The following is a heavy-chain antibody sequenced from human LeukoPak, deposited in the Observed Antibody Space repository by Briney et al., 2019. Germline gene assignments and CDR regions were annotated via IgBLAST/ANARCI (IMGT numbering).Heavy chain of an antibody. Sequence: GGSLRLSCVASGFTFSDFAIQWVRQAPGKGLDWVAVISGAGSVTHYADSVRGRFTISRDNSRDTVFLQMDSLRPEDTGVYYCAREGYSSGSLGDLDHWGQGTRVTVSS. CDR3: AREGYSSGSLGDLDH. CDR2: ISGAGSVT. D-gene: IGHD6-19*01. V-gene: IGHV3-30*04. CDR1: GFTFSDFA. J-gene: IGHJ5*02.